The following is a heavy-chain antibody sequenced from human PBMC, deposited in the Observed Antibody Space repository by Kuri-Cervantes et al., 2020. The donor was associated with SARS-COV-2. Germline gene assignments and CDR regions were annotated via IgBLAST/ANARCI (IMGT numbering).Heavy chain of an antibody. CDR1: GFTFSSYS. J-gene: IGHJ6*03. D-gene: IGHD3-16*01. Sequence: ETLSLTCAASGFTFSSYSMNWVRQAPGKGLEWVSSISSSSSYIYYADSVKGRFTISRDNAKNSLYLQMNSLRAEDSAVYYCARRKYGGLPGYYYYYMDVWGKGTTVTVPS. V-gene: IGHV3-21*01. CDR3: ARRKYGGLPGYYYYYMDV. CDR2: ISSSSSYI.